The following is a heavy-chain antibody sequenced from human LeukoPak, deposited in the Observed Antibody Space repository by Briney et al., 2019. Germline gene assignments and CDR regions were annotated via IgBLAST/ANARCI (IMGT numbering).Heavy chain of an antibody. CDR1: GFTFSSYA. CDR2: ISGSGGST. J-gene: IGHJ1*01. V-gene: IGHV3-23*01. Sequence: PGGSLRLSCAASGFTFSSYAMSWVRQAPGEGLEWVSAISGSGGSTYYAHSVKGRFTISRDNAKNSPYLQMNSLRAEDTAVYYCARDVGYCSGGSCYGYFQHWGQGTLVTVSS. D-gene: IGHD2-15*01. CDR3: ARDVGYCSGGSCYGYFQH.